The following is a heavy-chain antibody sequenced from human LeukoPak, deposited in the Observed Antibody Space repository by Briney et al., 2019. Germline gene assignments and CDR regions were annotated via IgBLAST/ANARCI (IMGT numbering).Heavy chain of an antibody. J-gene: IGHJ6*03. CDR3: ARDPWGKAYCSSTSCVYRRYYYYMDV. CDR2: ISSSSSTI. Sequence: GGSLRLSCAASGFTFSSYSMNWVRQAPGKGLEWVSYISSSSSTIHYADSVKGRFTISRDNAKNSLYLQMNSLRAEDTAVYYCARDPWGKAYCSSTSCVYRRYYYYMDVWGKGTTVTVSS. CDR1: GFTFSSYS. D-gene: IGHD2-2*01. V-gene: IGHV3-48*01.